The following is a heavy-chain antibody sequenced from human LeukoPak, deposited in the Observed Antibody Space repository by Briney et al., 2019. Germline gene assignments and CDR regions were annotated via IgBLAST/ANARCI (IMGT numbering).Heavy chain of an antibody. CDR3: ARDRRESSAEHFDY. D-gene: IGHD1-26*01. J-gene: IGHJ4*02. Sequence: GSLRLSCAASGFTFSSYEMNWVRQAPGKGLEWVSYISSSGSPIYYADSVKGRFTISRDNAKNSLYLQMNNLRAEDTAIYYCARDRRESSAEHFDYWGQGTLVTVSS. CDR2: ISSSGSPI. CDR1: GFTFSSYE. V-gene: IGHV3-48*03.